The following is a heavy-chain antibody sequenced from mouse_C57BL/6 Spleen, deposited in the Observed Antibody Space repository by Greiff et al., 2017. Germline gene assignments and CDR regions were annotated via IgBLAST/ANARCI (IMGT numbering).Heavy chain of an antibody. V-gene: IGHV1-82*01. CDR2: IYPGDGDT. D-gene: IGHD1-1*01. Sequence: QVQLKQSGPELVKPGASVKISCKASGYAFSSSWMNWVKQRPGKGLEWIGRIYPGDGDTNYNGKFKGKATLTADKSSSTAYMQLSSLTSEDSAVYFCARGGYCYGSSPYYFDYWGQGTALTVSS. CDR1: GYAFSSSW. CDR3: ARGGYCYGSSPYYFDY. J-gene: IGHJ2*01.